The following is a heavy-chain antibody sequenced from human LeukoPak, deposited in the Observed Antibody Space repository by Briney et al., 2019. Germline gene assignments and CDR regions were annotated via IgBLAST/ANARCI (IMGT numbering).Heavy chain of an antibody. CDR2: IYSGGST. CDR3: ARENSLDYGDYYAFDI. D-gene: IGHD4-17*01. V-gene: IGHV3-53*01. CDR1: GFTVSSNY. Sequence: PGGSLRLSCAASGFTVSSNYMSWARQAPGKGLEWVSVIYSGGSTYYADSVKGRFTISRDNSKNTLYLQMNSLRAEDTAVYYCARENSLDYGDYYAFDIWGQGTMVTVSS. J-gene: IGHJ3*02.